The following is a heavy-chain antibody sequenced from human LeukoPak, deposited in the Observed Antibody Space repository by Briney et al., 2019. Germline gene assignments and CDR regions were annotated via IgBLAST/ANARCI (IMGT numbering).Heavy chain of an antibody. J-gene: IGHJ6*03. CDR2: IYTSGST. D-gene: IGHD4-17*01. Sequence: SETLSLTCTVSGGSISSYYWSWIRQPAGKGLEWIGRIYTSGSTNYNPSLKSRVTMSVDTSKNQFSLKLTSVTAADTAVYYCARANDYGDPLPRYMDVWGKGTTVTVSS. CDR1: GGSISSYY. CDR3: ARANDYGDPLPRYMDV. V-gene: IGHV4-4*07.